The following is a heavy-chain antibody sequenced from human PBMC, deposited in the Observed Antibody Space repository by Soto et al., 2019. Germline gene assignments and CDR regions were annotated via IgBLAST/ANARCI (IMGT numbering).Heavy chain of an antibody. V-gene: IGHV4-59*01. CDR2: IYYSGST. CDR3: AREGDYYGSGSSLGFDY. J-gene: IGHJ4*02. D-gene: IGHD3-10*01. CDR1: GGSISSYY. Sequence: SETLSLTCTVSGGSISSYYWSWIRQPPGKGLEWIGYIYYSGSTNYNPSLKSRVTISVDTSRNQFSLKLSSVTAADTAVYYCAREGDYYGSGSSLGFDYWGQGTLVTVSS.